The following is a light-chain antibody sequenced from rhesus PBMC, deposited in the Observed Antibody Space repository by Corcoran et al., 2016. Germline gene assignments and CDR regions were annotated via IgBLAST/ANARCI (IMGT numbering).Light chain of an antibody. CDR1: QSVSTW. V-gene: IGKV1-22*01. J-gene: IGKJ3*01. CDR2: KTS. Sequence: DIQMTQSPSSLSASIGDTVTITCRASQSVSTWLDWSQQKPGKAPKLLIYKTSNLQSGVPSRFSGSGSGTDFTLTIRSLQPEDFAPYYCLQYFSSPFGFGPGTKLDIK. CDR3: LQYFSSPFG.